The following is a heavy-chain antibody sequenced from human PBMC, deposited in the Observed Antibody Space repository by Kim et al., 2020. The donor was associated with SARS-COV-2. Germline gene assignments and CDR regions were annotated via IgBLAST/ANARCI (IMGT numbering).Heavy chain of an antibody. V-gene: IGHV3-23*01. Sequence: GGSLRLSCAASGFTFSSYAMSWVRQAPGKGLEWVSAISGSGGSTYYADSVKGRFTISRDNSKNTLYLQMNSLRAEDTAVYYCAKVTMIVVPPTRYFQHWGQGTLVTVSS. D-gene: IGHD3-22*01. CDR2: ISGSGGST. J-gene: IGHJ1*01. CDR1: GFTFSSYA. CDR3: AKVTMIVVPPTRYFQH.